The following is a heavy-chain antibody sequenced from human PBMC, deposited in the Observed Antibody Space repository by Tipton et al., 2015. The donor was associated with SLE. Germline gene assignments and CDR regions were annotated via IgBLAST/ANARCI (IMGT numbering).Heavy chain of an antibody. CDR3: ATRYGRSAFDI. CDR2: INHSGST. Sequence: TLSLTCAVYGGSFSVYYWTWIRRPPGKGLEWIGEINHSGSTNYNPSLKSRVTISVDTSKNQFSLKLSSVTAADTAVYYCATRYGRSAFDIWGQGTMVTVSS. V-gene: IGHV4-34*01. D-gene: IGHD4-17*01. J-gene: IGHJ3*02. CDR1: GGSFSVYY.